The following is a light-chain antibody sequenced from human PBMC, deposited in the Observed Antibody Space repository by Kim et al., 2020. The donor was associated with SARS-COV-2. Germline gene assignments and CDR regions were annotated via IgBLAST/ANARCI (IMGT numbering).Light chain of an antibody. V-gene: IGKV3-11*01. CDR2: DAS. J-gene: IGKJ4*01. Sequence: EIVLTQSPATLSLSPGERATLSCRASQSIGSHLAWSQQKPGQAPRLLIYDASNRATGIPARFSGSGSGTDFTLTISSLAPEDFAVYYCHQRSNWPLTFGGGTKVEIK. CDR1: QSIGSH. CDR3: HQRSNWPLT.